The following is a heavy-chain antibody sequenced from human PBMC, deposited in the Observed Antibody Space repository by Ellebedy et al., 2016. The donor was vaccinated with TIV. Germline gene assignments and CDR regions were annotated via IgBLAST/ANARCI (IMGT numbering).Heavy chain of an antibody. J-gene: IGHJ5*02. D-gene: IGHD4/OR15-4a*01. Sequence: GESLKISCAASGFTVSSHFMNWVRQTPGQGLEWVAVIYTGGGTNYTHSVEGRFTISRDDSKNTVYFQMNSLRGEDTAVYFCARDPGGGGAFGDNWFDPWGQGTLVTVSS. CDR2: IYTGGGT. CDR3: ARDPGGGGAFGDNWFDP. CDR1: GFTVSSHF. V-gene: IGHV3-66*01.